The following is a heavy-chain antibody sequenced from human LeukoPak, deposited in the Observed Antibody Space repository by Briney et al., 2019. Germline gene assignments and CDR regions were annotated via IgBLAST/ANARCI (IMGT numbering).Heavy chain of an antibody. CDR2: INHSGST. Sequence: PSETLSLTCTVSGGSISSYYWSWIRQPPGKGLEWIGEINHSGSTNYNPSLKSRVTISVDTSKNQLSLKLRSVTAADTAVYYCARDKQPGDYWGQGTLVTVSS. CDR3: ARDKQPGDY. V-gene: IGHV4-34*01. D-gene: IGHD6-13*01. J-gene: IGHJ4*02. CDR1: GGSISSYY.